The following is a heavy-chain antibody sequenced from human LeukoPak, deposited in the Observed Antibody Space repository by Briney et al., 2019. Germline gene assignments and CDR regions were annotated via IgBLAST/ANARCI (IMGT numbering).Heavy chain of an antibody. V-gene: IGHV4-4*02. CDR2: IYHSGNI. CDR1: GFSITSTNW. Sequence: SGTLSLTCAVSGFSITSTNWWSWVRQTPGKGLEWIGEIYHSGNINYNLSLRSRLTISVDKSKNQFSLKLGSVTAADTAVYYCVRPRKYGGTEVWGPGTTVIVSS. J-gene: IGHJ6*02. D-gene: IGHD2-8*01. CDR3: VRPRKYGGTEV.